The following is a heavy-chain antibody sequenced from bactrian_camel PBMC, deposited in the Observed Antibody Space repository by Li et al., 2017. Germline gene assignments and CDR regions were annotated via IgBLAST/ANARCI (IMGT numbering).Heavy chain of an antibody. CDR1: GYFNSGNG. Sequence: GGGSVQAGGSLRLSCEGSGYFNSGNGMAWFRQGPGQEREGVASIDDDGTLSYLDSVRGRFTISKDNAKNTLYLQMNSLKPEDTAMYYCAAEFCPFGVVAGLGGADYNYWGQGTQVTVS. J-gene: IGHJ4*01. V-gene: IGHV3S53*01. CDR3: AAEFCPFGVVAGLGGADYNY. CDR2: IDDDGTL. D-gene: IGHD6*01.